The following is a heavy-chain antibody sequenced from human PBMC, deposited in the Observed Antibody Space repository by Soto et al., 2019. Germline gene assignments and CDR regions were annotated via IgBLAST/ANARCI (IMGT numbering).Heavy chain of an antibody. CDR2: INAGNGNT. CDR1: GYTFTSYA. Sequence: GASVKVSCKASGYTFTSYAMHWVRQAPGQRLEWMGWINAGNGNTKYSQKFQGRVTITRDTSASTAYMELSSLRSEDTAVYYCAREWVEMAPIIISGMDFWGQGTTVTVSS. J-gene: IGHJ6*02. V-gene: IGHV1-3*01. CDR3: AREWVEMAPIIISGMDF. D-gene: IGHD3-10*01.